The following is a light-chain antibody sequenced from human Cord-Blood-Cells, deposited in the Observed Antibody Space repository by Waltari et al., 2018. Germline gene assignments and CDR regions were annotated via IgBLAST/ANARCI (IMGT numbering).Light chain of an antibody. CDR3: CSYAGSSTFLV. V-gene: IGLV2-23*03. CDR1: SSDVGSYNL. Sequence: QSALTQPPSVSGSPGQSITISCTGTSSDVGSYNLFSCYQQHPGKAPKLMIYEGSKRPSGVSNRFSGSKSGNTASLTISGLQAEDEADYYCCSYAGSSTFLVFGGGTKLTVL. CDR2: EGS. J-gene: IGLJ2*01.